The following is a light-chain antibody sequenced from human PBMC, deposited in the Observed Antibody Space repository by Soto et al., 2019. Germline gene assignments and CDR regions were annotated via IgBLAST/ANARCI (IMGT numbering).Light chain of an antibody. Sequence: EIVLTQSPGTLSLSPGERATLSCRASQSVSSSYVAWYQQKPGQAPRLLIYGASSRGTGIPDRFSGSGSGKDFPLTISRLEPEDFAVYYCQQYGSSPWTFGQGTKVEIK. CDR1: QSVSSSY. J-gene: IGKJ1*01. CDR3: QQYGSSPWT. CDR2: GAS. V-gene: IGKV3-20*01.